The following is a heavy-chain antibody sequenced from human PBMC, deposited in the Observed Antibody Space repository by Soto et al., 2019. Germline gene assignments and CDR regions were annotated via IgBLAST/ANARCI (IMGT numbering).Heavy chain of an antibody. Sequence: GGSLRLSCAASGFTFSSYAMHWVRQAPGKGLEWVAVISYDGSNKYYADSVKGRFTISRDNSKNTLYLQMNSLRAEDTAVYYCAKGLHIVVVTAPMDVWGQGTTVTVS. CDR1: GFTFSSYA. CDR3: AKGLHIVVVTAPMDV. CDR2: ISYDGSNK. D-gene: IGHD2-21*02. V-gene: IGHV3-30-3*01. J-gene: IGHJ6*02.